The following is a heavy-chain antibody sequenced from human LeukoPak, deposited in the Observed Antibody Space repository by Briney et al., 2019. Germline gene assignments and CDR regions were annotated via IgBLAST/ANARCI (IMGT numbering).Heavy chain of an antibody. CDR1: GFTFSSYS. CDR2: ISSSSNTV. CDR3: ARREWTLYYFDH. V-gene: IGHV3-48*04. D-gene: IGHD3-3*01. J-gene: IGHJ4*02. Sequence: GGSLRLSCAASGFTFSSYSMNWVRQAPGKGLEWVSYISSSSNTVYYADSVKGRFTISRDNAKNSLYLQMNSLRAEDTAVYYCARREWTLYYFDHWGQGTLVTVSS.